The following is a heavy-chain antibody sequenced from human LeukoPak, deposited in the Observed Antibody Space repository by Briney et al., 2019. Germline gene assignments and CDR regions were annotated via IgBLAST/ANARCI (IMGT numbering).Heavy chain of an antibody. D-gene: IGHD3-16*02. CDR3: ARGLGDYVWGSYRSNGAFYI. V-gene: IGHV4-30-4*07. CDR1: GVSLSRGGYS. J-gene: IGHJ3*02. CDR2: IYHTGNS. Sequence: PSETLSLTCTVTGVSLSRGGYSWTWIRQPPRKGLEWLGDIYHTGNSNNNPSLKGRFTMPVDASKNQVALRLTSVTAADTAVYYCARGLGDYVWGSYRSNGAFYIWGQGTMVTVSS.